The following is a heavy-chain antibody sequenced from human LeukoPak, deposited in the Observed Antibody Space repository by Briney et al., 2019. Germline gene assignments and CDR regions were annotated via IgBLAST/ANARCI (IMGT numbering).Heavy chain of an antibody. D-gene: IGHD3-22*01. CDR3: AGYLLYDSSGYYYELGKGFAY. CDR2: INENGGHT. J-gene: IGHJ4*02. Sequence: PGGSLRLSCAASGFTFSIYGMAWVRQAPGKGLEWVSAINENGGHTYYADSVKGRFTISRDNAKNSLYLQMNSLRAEDTALYYCAGYLLYDSSGYYYELGKGFAYWGQGTRVIVSP. CDR1: GFTFSIYG. V-gene: IGHV3-23*01.